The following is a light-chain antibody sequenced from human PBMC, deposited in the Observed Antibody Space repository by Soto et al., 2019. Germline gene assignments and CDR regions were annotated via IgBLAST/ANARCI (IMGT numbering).Light chain of an antibody. Sequence: QSALTRPRSMSGSPGQSVTISCTGTSSDVGAYDYVSWYQHHPGKAPKLIIFDVTERPSGVPDRFSGSKSGNTASLTISGLQAEDEADYYCCSYAGRYTYVFGTGTKV. CDR1: SSDVGAYDY. J-gene: IGLJ1*01. V-gene: IGLV2-11*01. CDR2: DVT. CDR3: CSYAGRYTYV.